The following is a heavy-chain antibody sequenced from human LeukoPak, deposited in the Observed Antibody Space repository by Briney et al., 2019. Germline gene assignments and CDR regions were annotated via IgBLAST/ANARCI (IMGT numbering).Heavy chain of an antibody. CDR1: GFTFSNYW. V-gene: IGHV3-7*01. J-gene: IGHJ4*02. CDR3: ARDTNYGDYKGFEFDY. D-gene: IGHD4-17*01. CDR2: IKQDGSEK. Sequence: QPGGSLRLSCAASGFTFSNYWMSWVRQAPGKGLEWVANIKQDGSEKNYVDSVKGRFTISRDNAKNSLYLQMNSLRAEDTAVYYCARDTNYGDYKGFEFDYWGQGTLVTVSS.